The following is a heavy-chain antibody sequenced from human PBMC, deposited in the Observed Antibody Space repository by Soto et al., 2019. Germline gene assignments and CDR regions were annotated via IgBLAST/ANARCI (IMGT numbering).Heavy chain of an antibody. J-gene: IGHJ5*02. V-gene: IGHV4-59*01. D-gene: IGHD2-2*01. CDR3: ARERKKYCSSTSCYFEDVGNYRLGWLPGSWFDP. Sequence: SETLSLTCTVSGGSISSYYWSWIRQPPGKGLEWIGYIYYSGSTNYNPSLKSRVTISVDTSKNQFSLKLSSVTAADTAVYYCARERKKYCSSTSCYFEDVGNYRLGWLPGSWFDPWGQGTLVTVSS. CDR2: IYYSGST. CDR1: GGSISSYY.